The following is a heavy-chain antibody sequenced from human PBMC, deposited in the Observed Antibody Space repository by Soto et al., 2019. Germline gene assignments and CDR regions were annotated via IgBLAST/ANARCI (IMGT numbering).Heavy chain of an antibody. V-gene: IGHV4-4*02. J-gene: IGHJ4*02. CDR3: ASMAAAGDWYFDY. Sequence: TSETLSLTCAVSSGSISSSNWWSWVRQPPGKGLEWIGEIYHSGSTNYNPSLKSRVTISVDKSKNQFSLKLSSVTAADTAVYYCASMAAAGDWYFDYWGQGTLVTVSS. D-gene: IGHD6-13*01. CDR1: SGSISSSNW. CDR2: IYHSGST.